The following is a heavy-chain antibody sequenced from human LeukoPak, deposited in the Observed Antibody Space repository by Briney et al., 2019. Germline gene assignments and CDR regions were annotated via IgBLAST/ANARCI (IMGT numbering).Heavy chain of an antibody. V-gene: IGHV3-74*01. Sequence: PGGSLRLSCAASGFTFSSYWMHWVRHAPGKGLVWVSRINTDGSSTYYADSVKGRFTISRDNSKNTLYLQMNSLRAEDTAVYYCAKDCTSCPDAFDIWGQGTMVTVSS. CDR1: GFTFSSYW. CDR2: INTDGSST. D-gene: IGHD2-2*01. J-gene: IGHJ3*02. CDR3: AKDCTSCPDAFDI.